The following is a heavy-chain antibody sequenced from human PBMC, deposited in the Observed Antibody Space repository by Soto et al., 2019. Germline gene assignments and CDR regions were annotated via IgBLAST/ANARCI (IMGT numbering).Heavy chain of an antibody. CDR2: INPNSGGT. J-gene: IGHJ5*02. CDR1: GYTFTGYY. D-gene: IGHD5-12*01. V-gene: IGHV1-2*02. CDR3: ARSKSGYDDNWFDP. Sequence: ASLKVSCKASGYTFTGYYMHWVRQAPGQGLEWMGWINPNSGGTNYAQKFQGRVTMTRDTSISTAYMELSRLRSDDTAVYYCARSKSGYDDNWFDPWGQGTLVTVSS.